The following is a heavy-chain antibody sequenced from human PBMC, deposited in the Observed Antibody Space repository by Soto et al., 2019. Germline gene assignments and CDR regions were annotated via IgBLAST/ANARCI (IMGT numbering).Heavy chain of an antibody. CDR1: GFTFGNYW. Sequence: VQLVESGGGLVQPGGSLRLSCAASGFTFGNYWMHWVRQAPGKGLMWVSRINTDGSHTTYADSVKGRFAISRDNAKNTVYLQMNSLRAEDTAVYYCARVKSGSYDWFDPWGQGTLVTLSS. CDR2: INTDGSHT. J-gene: IGHJ5*02. D-gene: IGHD3-10*01. V-gene: IGHV3-74*01. CDR3: ARVKSGSYDWFDP.